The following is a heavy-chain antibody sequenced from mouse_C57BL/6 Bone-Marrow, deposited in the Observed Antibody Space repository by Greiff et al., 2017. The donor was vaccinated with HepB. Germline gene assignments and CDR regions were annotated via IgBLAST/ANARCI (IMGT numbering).Heavy chain of an antibody. D-gene: IGHD1-1*01. CDR2: ISSGSSTI. Sequence: EVQLQQSGGGLVKPGGSLKLSCAASGFTFSDYGMHWVRQAPEKGLEWVAYISSGSSTIYYADTVKGRFTISRDNAKNTLFLQMTSLRSEDTAMYYCARKTTVVATDYWGQGTTLTVSS. CDR1: GFTFSDYG. CDR3: ARKTTVVATDY. V-gene: IGHV5-17*01. J-gene: IGHJ2*01.